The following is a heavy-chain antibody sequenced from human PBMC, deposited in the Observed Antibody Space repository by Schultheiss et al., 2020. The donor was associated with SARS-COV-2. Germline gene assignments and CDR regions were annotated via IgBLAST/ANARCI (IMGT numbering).Heavy chain of an antibody. D-gene: IGHD3-9*01. CDR3: AHRRVDRVELTGNFGGHWFDP. V-gene: IGHV2-5*02. CDR1: GFSLSTSGVG. Sequence: SGPTLVKPTQTLTLTCTVSGFSLSTSGVGVGWIRQPPGKALEWLALIYWDDDKRYRPSLKSRLTITKDTSKNQVVLTMTNMDPVDTATYYCAHRRVDRVELTGNFGGHWFDPWGQGTLVTVSS. CDR2: IYWDDDK. J-gene: IGHJ5*02.